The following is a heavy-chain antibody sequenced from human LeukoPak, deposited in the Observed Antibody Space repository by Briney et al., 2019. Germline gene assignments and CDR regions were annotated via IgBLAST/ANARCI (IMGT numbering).Heavy chain of an antibody. Sequence: GGSLRLSCTASGFTFGDYAMTWVRQAPGKGLEWVSSIEGDGSGTYYTDSARGRFIVSRDNSKNTLFLQMNRLRAEDAAVYYCAKDSVSQNGIFDPFDIWGQGTLVTVSS. CDR2: IEGDGSGT. J-gene: IGHJ3*02. D-gene: IGHD2-15*01. CDR3: AKDSVSQNGIFDPFDI. V-gene: IGHV3-23*03. CDR1: GFTFGDYA.